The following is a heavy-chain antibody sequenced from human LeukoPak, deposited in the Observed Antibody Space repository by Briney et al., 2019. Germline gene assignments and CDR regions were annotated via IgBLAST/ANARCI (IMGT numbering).Heavy chain of an antibody. CDR2: IYPGDSDT. CDR3: AGLPPGYSYVPEGIDY. D-gene: IGHD5-18*01. CDR1: GYSFTSYW. V-gene: IGHV5-51*01. Sequence: GGSLKISCKGSGYSFTSYWIGWVRQMPGKGLEWMGIIYPGDSDTRYSPSFQGQVTISADKSISTAYLQWSSLKASDTAMYYCAGLPPGYSYVPEGIDYWGQGTLVTVSS. J-gene: IGHJ4*02.